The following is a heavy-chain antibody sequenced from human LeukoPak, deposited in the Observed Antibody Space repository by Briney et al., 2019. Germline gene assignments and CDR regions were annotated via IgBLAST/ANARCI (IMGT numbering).Heavy chain of an antibody. J-gene: IGHJ6*03. CDR3: ARGGISIYMDV. V-gene: IGHV3-7*03. CDR1: GFTFSSYW. CDR2: IKEDGSEK. D-gene: IGHD3-3*01. Sequence: PGGSLRLSCAASGFTFSSYWMSWVRQAPGKGLEWVANIKEDGSEKYYVDSVKGRFTISRDNAKNSLSLQMNSLRVEDTALYYCARGGISIYMDVWGKGTTVTVSS.